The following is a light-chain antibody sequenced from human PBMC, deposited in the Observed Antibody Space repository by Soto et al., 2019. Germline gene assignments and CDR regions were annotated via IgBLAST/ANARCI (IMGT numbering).Light chain of an antibody. Sequence: NFMLTQPNSVSESPGKTVTISCTRSSGSIASNHVQWYQQRPGSAPTTVIYKDNQRPSGVPDRFSGSIDSSSNSASLTISGLKTEDEADYYCQSYDDNNVLFGGSTQLTVL. CDR3: QSYDDNNVL. J-gene: IGLJ7*01. CDR2: KDN. V-gene: IGLV6-57*04. CDR1: SGSIASNH.